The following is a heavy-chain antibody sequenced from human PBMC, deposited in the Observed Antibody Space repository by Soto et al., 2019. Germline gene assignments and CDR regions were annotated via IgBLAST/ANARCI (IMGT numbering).Heavy chain of an antibody. CDR3: ARGWFGPDV. Sequence: EVQLVESGGSLVQPGGSLRLSCAASEFTFSGRSVHWVRQAPGKGLVWVSGIDKVGTGSTYADSVKGRFTSSRDNAKNTVYLQMNSLRVEDTAVYYCARGWFGPDVWGKGTTVTVSS. CDR1: EFTFSGRS. D-gene: IGHD3-10*01. V-gene: IGHV3-74*01. CDR2: IDKVGTGS. J-gene: IGHJ6*03.